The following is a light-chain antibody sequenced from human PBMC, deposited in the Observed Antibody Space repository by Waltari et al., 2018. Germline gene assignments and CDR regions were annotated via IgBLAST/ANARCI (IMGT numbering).Light chain of an antibody. CDR1: SSDVGGYNY. Sequence: QSALTQPASVSGSPGQAITISCTGTSSDVGGYNYVSWCQQHPGNAPKLMIYDVSKRPPGVFNRFSGSRSGNTASLTISGLQAEDESDYYCSSYTNTNSWLFGGGTKLTVL. J-gene: IGLJ3*02. V-gene: IGLV2-14*01. CDR3: SSYTNTNSWL. CDR2: DVS.